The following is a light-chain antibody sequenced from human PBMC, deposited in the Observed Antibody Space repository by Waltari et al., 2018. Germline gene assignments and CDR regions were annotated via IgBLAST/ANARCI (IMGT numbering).Light chain of an antibody. CDR3: QAWDSSTAV. CDR1: KLGDKF. Sequence: SYELTQPPSVSVSPGQTASITCSGDKLGDKFVSWYQQKPGQSPVLVIYQDTKRPSGFPERFSGSNTGTPATLTISGTQAMDEADYYCQAWDSSTAVFGTGTKVTVL. V-gene: IGLV3-1*01. J-gene: IGLJ1*01. CDR2: QDT.